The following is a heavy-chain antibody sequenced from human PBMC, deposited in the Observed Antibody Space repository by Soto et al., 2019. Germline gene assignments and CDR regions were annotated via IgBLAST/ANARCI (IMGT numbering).Heavy chain of an antibody. Sequence: SETLSLTCAVSGGSISSSNWWSWVRQPPGKGLEWIGEIYHSGSTNYNPSLKSRVTISVDKSKNHFSLKLSSVTAADTAVYYCARETTIVVVVAATHAFDIWGQGTMVTVSS. CDR1: GGSISSSNW. D-gene: IGHD2-15*01. J-gene: IGHJ3*02. CDR2: IYHSGST. CDR3: ARETTIVVVVAATHAFDI. V-gene: IGHV4-4*02.